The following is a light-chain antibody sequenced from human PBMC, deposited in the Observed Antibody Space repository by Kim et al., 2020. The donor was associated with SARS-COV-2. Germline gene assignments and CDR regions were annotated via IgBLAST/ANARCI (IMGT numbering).Light chain of an antibody. Sequence: SEFVRDRVTITCRDSQSIRSWLAWYQQQPGKAPELLVYDASTLEVGVPSRCSGSGSGTAFTRTISSLQPDDFATYYCQQYSSYSTCGQGTKVDIK. V-gene: IGKV1-5*01. CDR1: QSIRSW. J-gene: IGKJ1*01. CDR2: DAS. CDR3: QQYSSYST.